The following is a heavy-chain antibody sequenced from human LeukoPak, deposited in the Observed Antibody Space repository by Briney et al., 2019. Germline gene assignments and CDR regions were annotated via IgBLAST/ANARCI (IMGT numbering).Heavy chain of an antibody. J-gene: IGHJ4*02. D-gene: IGHD3-10*01. V-gene: IGHV3-7*01. Sequence: GGSLRLSCAASGFTFSSYWMSWVRQAPGKGLEWVANIKQDGSEKYYVDSVKGRFTISRDNAKNSLYLQMNSLRAEDTAVYYCARDRDYYGSGSYYNLGYCFDYWGQGTLVTVSS. CDR3: ARDRDYYGSGSYYNLGYCFDY. CDR2: IKQDGSEK. CDR1: GFTFSSYW.